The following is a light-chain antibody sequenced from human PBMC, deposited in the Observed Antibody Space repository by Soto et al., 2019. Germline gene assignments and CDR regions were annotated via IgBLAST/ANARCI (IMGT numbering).Light chain of an antibody. CDR1: SSDVGGYNY. CDR2: DVS. Sequence: QSALTQPRSVSGSPGQSVTISCTGTSSDVGGYNYVSWYQQHPGKAPKLMIYDVSKRPSGVPDRFSGSKSGNTASLTISGLQAEHEADYYCCSYAGSPPWVFGGGTKLTVL. V-gene: IGLV2-11*01. J-gene: IGLJ2*01. CDR3: CSYAGSPPWV.